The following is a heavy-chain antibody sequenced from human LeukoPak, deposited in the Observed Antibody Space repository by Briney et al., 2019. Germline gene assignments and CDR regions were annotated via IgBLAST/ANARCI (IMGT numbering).Heavy chain of an antibody. CDR1: GYTFTVYF. CDR2: ISPNSGGT. D-gene: IGHD6-19*01. CDR3: ARKKGLSSGLADSFDI. Sequence: ASVKVSCKASGYTFTVYFMHWVRQAPGQGLEWMGWISPNSGGTNYARKFQGRVTMTRDTSISTVYMELSRLTSDDTAVYYCARKKGLSSGLADSFDIWGQGTMLTVSS. J-gene: IGHJ3*02. V-gene: IGHV1-2*02.